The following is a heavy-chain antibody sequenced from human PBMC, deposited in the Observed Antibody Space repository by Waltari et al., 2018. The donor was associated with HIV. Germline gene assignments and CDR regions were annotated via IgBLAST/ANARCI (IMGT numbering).Heavy chain of an antibody. CDR3: ASASRDTAMGAFDI. CDR2: IIPIFGSP. V-gene: IGHV1-69*01. CDR1: GGTFSTSA. D-gene: IGHD5-18*01. J-gene: IGHJ3*02. Sequence: QVQPVQSGAEVKKPGSSVKVSCMASGGTFSTSAINWVRQAPGQGLEWMGGIIPIFGSPNYAQKFQGRVTITADESTSTVYMKLSSLRSEDTAVYYCASASRDTAMGAFDIWGQGTMVTVSS.